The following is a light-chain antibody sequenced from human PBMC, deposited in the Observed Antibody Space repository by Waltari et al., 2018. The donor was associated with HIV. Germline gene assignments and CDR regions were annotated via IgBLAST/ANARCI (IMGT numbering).Light chain of an antibody. CDR2: GAS. Sequence: DIQVTQSPSSLSASVGDRVTIICWTSENINTFLNWFQQKPGKIPRLVIYGASRLESGVPSRFSGTGSGTEFSLTISGLQPEDFATYYCLQGYSSILTFGPGTKVEVK. CDR3: LQGYSSILT. J-gene: IGKJ3*01. V-gene: IGKV1-39*01. CDR1: ENINTF.